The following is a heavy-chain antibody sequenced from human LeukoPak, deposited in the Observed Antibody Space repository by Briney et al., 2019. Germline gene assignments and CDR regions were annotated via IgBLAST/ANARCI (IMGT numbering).Heavy chain of an antibody. CDR3: ASDCSSTSCEFDY. D-gene: IGHD2-2*01. CDR2: INPSGGST. J-gene: IGHJ4*02. CDR1: GYTFTDYY. Sequence: ASVKVSCKASGYTFTDYYIHWVRQAPGQGLEWMGIINPSGGSTSYAQKFQGRVTMTRDTSTSTVYMELSSLRSEDTAVYYCASDCSSTSCEFDYWGQGTLVTVSS. V-gene: IGHV1-46*01.